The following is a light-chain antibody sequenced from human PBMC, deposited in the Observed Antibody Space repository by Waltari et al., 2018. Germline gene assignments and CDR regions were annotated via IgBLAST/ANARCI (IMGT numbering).Light chain of an antibody. CDR1: SSDVGGYNY. V-gene: IGLV2-11*01. Sequence: QSALTQPRSVSGSPGQSVTISCTGTSSDVGGYNYVSWYQQHPGKAPKLMIYDVSKRPPGVPDRFSGSKSGNTASLTISGLQAEDEADYYCCSYAGSYTSHVVFGGGTKLTVL. CDR3: CSYAGSYTSHVV. J-gene: IGLJ2*01. CDR2: DVS.